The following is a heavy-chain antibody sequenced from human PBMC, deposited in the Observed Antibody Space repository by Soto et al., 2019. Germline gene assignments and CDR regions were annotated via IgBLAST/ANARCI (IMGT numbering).Heavy chain of an antibody. CDR1: GFTFSSYG. D-gene: IGHD6-13*01. Sequence: PGGSLRLSCAASGFTFSSYGMHWVRQAPGKGLEWVAVIWYDGSNKYYADSVKGRFTISRDNSKNTLYLQMNSLRAEDTAVYYCARDQLRRGAAAGSPRNWGQGTLVTVSS. CDR3: ARDQLRRGAAAGSPRN. V-gene: IGHV3-33*01. CDR2: IWYDGSNK. J-gene: IGHJ4*02.